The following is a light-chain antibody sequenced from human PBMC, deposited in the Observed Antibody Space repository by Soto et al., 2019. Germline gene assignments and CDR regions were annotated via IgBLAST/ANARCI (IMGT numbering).Light chain of an antibody. J-gene: IGKJ1*01. CDR3: QQHTNWHWT. CDR1: QSVAGN. Sequence: EIVMTQSPATLSVSPGERATLSCRASQSVAGNLAWYQQKPGQAPRLLIYDASTRATGIPARFSGSGSGTEFTVTISVVQSEEFAVYYCQQHTNWHWTFGQGKNVEIK. V-gene: IGKV3-15*01. CDR2: DAS.